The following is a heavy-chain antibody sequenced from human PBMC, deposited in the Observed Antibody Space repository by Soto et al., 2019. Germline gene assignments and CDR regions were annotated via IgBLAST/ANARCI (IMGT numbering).Heavy chain of an antibody. CDR2: IIPILGIA. D-gene: IGHD3-3*01. V-gene: IGHV1-69*04. J-gene: IGHJ5*02. CDR1: GGTFSNYT. Sequence: GATLKDSCKASGGTFSNYTISWVRQAPGQGLEWMGRIIPILGIANYAQKLHGRVTITADKSTSTAYMELSSLRSENTAVYYCAKDFDFWSGDYTEPEVNWFDPWGRGTLVTVSS. CDR3: AKDFDFWSGDYTEPEVNWFDP.